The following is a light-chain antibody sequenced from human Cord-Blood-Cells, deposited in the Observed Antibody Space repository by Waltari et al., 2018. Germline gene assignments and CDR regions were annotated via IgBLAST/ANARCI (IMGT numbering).Light chain of an antibody. Sequence: DIVMTQSPDSLAVSLAERATINCKSGKSVLYSSNNKNYLAWYQQKPGQPPKLLIYWASTRESGVPDRFSGSGSGTDFTLTISSLQAEDVAVYYCQQYYSTPPAFGQGTKVEIK. CDR3: QQYYSTPPA. J-gene: IGKJ1*01. V-gene: IGKV4-1*01. CDR1: KSVLYSSNNKNY. CDR2: WAS.